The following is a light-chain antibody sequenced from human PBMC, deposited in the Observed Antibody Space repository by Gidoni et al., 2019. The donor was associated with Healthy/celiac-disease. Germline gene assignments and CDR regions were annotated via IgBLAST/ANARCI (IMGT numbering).Light chain of an antibody. V-gene: IGKV3-15*01. CDR2: GAS. Sequence: ELVMTQSPATLSVSPGERATLSCRARQSVSSNVAWYQQKPGQAPRLLIYGASTRATGIPARFSGSGSGTEFTLTISSLQSEDFAVYYCQHYNNWPLTFGGGTKVEIK. CDR3: QHYNNWPLT. J-gene: IGKJ4*01. CDR1: QSVSSN.